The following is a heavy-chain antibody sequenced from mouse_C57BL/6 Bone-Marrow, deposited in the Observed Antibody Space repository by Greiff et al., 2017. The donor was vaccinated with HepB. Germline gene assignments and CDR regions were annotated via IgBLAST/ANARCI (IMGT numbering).Heavy chain of an antibody. J-gene: IGHJ4*01. CDR1: GFTFSSYG. V-gene: IGHV5-6*01. D-gene: IGHD1-1*01. Sequence: EVHLVESGGDLVKPGGSLKLSCAASGFTFSSYGMSWVRQTPDKRLEWVATISSGGSYTYYPDSVKGRFTISRDNAKNTLYLQMSSLKSEDTAMYYCARRPIITTVVAVDYWGQGTSVTVSS. CDR3: ARRPIITTVVAVDY. CDR2: ISSGGSYT.